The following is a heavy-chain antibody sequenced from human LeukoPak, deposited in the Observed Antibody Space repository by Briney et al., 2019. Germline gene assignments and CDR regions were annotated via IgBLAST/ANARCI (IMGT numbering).Heavy chain of an antibody. V-gene: IGHV1-2*02. CDR3: ARRLNGFDAFDI. CDR2: INPDSGGT. D-gene: IGHD2-8*01. J-gene: IGHJ3*02. CDR1: GYTFTGYY. Sequence: GASVKVSCKASGYTFTGYYMYWVRQAPGQGLEWMGWINPDSGGTNYAQKFQGRVTMTRDTSISTAYMELNRLRSDDTAVYYCARRLNGFDAFDIWGQGTMVTVSS.